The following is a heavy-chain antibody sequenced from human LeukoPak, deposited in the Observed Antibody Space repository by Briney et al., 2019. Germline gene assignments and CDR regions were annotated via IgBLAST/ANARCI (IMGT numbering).Heavy chain of an antibody. CDR1: GFTLSHFG. V-gene: IGHV3-30*02. J-gene: IGHJ4*02. CDR3: VRGDSVDY. Sequence: QPGGSLRLSCVISGFTLSHFGIHWVRQAPGKGLDWVAFIHFNGTNKNYVDSVKGRFTVSRDNSKNTVYLQMSSLRGEDTAVYYCVRGDSVDYWGQGTLIAVSA. CDR2: IHFNGTNK. D-gene: IGHD3-16*01.